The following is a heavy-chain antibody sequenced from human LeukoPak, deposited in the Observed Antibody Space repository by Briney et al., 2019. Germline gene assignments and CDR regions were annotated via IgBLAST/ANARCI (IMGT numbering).Heavy chain of an antibody. D-gene: IGHD2-2*01. J-gene: IGHJ6*03. CDR3: ARGEVVPAAPFTSYYYMDV. Sequence: ASVKVSCKASGGTFSSYAIIWVRQAPGQGLEWMGGIIPIFGTANYAQKFQGRVTITTDESTSTAYMELSSLRSEDTAVYYCARGEVVPAAPFTSYYYMDVWGKGTTVTVSS. V-gene: IGHV1-69*05. CDR1: GGTFSSYA. CDR2: IIPIFGTA.